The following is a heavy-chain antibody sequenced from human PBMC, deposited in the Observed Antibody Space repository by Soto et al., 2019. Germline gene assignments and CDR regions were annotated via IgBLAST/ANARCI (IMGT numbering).Heavy chain of an antibody. J-gene: IGHJ4*02. CDR2: IYYSGST. CDR3: ARVAYSSGWIDY. CDR1: GGSISSYY. D-gene: IGHD6-19*01. Sequence: QVQLQESGPGLVKPSETLSLTCTVSGGSISSYYWSWIRQPPGKGLEWIGYIYYSGSTNYNPSLKSRVTISVDTSKNQFSLKLSSVTAADTAVYYCARVAYSSGWIDYWGQGTLVTVSS. V-gene: IGHV4-59*01.